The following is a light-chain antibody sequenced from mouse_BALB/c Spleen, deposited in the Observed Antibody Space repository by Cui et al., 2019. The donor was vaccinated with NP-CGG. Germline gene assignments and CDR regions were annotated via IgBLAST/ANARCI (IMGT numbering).Light chain of an antibody. CDR2: GTN. J-gene: IGLJ1*01. CDR1: TGAVTTSNY. Sequence: QAVVTKEDAATTSPGETVTLTCRSSTGAVTTSNYANWVQEKPDHLFTGLIGGTNNRAPGVPARFSGSLIGDKAALTITGAQTQDEAIYFCALWYSNHWVFGGGTKLTVL. CDR3: ALWYSNHWV. V-gene: IGLV1*01.